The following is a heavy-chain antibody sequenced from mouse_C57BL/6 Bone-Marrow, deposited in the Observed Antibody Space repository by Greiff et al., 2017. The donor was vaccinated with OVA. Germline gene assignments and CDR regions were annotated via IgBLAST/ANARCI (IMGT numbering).Heavy chain of an antibody. CDR1: GYTFTSYW. V-gene: IGHV1-72*01. CDR3: ASASYSPWFAY. D-gene: IGHD2-12*01. Sequence: VQLQQPGAELVKPGASVKLSCKASGYTFTSYWMHWVKQRPGRGLEWIGRIDPDSGGTKYNEKFKSKATLTVDKPSSTAYMQLSSLTSEDSAVYDCASASYSPWFAYWGQGTLVTVSA. CDR2: IDPDSGGT. J-gene: IGHJ3*01.